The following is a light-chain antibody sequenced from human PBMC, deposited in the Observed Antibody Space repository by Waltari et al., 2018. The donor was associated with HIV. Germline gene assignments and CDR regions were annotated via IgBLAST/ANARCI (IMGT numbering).Light chain of an antibody. CDR3: MQSLQTPRT. J-gene: IGKJ4*01. CDR1: QSLLHSNGNNY. V-gene: IGKV2-28*01. CDR2: LAS. Sequence: IVMTQSPLSLPVSPGEPASISCRSNQSLLHSNGNNYLDWYLHKSGQSPKLVIYLASIRASGVPDRVSGSGSGTDFTLKFSRVKAEDVGVYYCMQSLQTPRTFGGGTNVQIK.